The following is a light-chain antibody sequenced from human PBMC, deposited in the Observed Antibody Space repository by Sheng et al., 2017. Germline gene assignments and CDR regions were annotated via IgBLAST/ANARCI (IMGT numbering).Light chain of an antibody. CDR3: QSYDSSGWV. Sequence: QSVSESPGKTVTISCTRSSGSIAGYYVQWYQQRPGSSPTTVIYKDNQRPSGVPDRFSGSIDSSSNSASLTISGLKTEDEADYYCQSYDSSGWVFGGGTKLTVL. CDR2: KDN. J-gene: IGLJ3*02. CDR1: SGSIAGYY. V-gene: IGLV6-57*01.